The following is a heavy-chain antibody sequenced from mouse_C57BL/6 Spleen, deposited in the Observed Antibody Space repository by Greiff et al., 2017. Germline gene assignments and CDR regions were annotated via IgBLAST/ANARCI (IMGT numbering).Heavy chain of an antibody. V-gene: IGHV1-61*01. D-gene: IGHD1-1*01. CDR1: GYTFTSYW. J-gene: IGHJ3*01. CDR3: ARSGYGSSWGFAY. Sequence: QVQLQQPGAELVRPGSSVKLSCKASGYTFTSYWMDWVQQRPGQGLEWIGNIYPSDSETHYNQKFKDKATLTVDKSSSTAYMQLSSQTSEDSAVYYCARSGYGSSWGFAYWGQGTLVTVSA. CDR2: IYPSDSET.